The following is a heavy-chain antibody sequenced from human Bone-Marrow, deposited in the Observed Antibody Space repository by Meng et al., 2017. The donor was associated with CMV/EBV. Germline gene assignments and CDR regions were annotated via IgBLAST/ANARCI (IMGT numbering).Heavy chain of an antibody. Sequence: GESLKISCAASGFTFSSYSMNWVRQAPGKGLEWVSSISSSSYIYYADSVKGRFTISRDNAKNSLYLQMNSLRAEDTAVYYCARDFSSGHFMTTSNYYYYYGMDVWGQGTTVTVYS. CDR2: ISSSSYI. CDR3: ARDFSSGHFMTTSNYYYYYGMDV. CDR1: GFTFSSYS. V-gene: IGHV3-21*01. J-gene: IGHJ6*02. D-gene: IGHD3-16*01.